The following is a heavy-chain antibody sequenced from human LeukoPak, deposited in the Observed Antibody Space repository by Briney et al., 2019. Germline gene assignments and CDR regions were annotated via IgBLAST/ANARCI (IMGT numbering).Heavy chain of an antibody. CDR2: MNPNSGNT. J-gene: IGHJ4*02. CDR3: ARDQGSAAVARTALDY. CDR1: GYTFTSYD. V-gene: IGHV1-8*03. Sequence: ASVKVSCKASGYTFTSYDINWVRQATGQGLEWMGWMNPNSGNTGYAQKFQGRVTITRNTSISTAYMELSRLRADDTAVYYCARDQGSAAVARTALDYWGQGTLVTVSS. D-gene: IGHD6-19*01.